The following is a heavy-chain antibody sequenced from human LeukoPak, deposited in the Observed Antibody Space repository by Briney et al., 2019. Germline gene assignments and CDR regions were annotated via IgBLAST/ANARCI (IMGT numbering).Heavy chain of an antibody. D-gene: IGHD3-22*01. V-gene: IGHV4-59*01. Sequence: PSETLSLTCTVSGGSISSYYWSWIRQPPGKGLEWIGYISYSGSTNYNPSLKSRVTISLDTSKNQFSLNLSSVTAADTAVYYCARESKSYDGSGFYHDYWGQGTLVAVSS. J-gene: IGHJ4*02. CDR1: GGSISSYY. CDR2: ISYSGST. CDR3: ARESKSYDGSGFYHDY.